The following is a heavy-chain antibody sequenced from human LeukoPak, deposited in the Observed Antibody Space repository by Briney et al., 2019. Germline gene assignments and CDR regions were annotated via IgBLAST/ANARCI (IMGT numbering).Heavy chain of an antibody. CDR3: ARDTFGELWDY. D-gene: IGHD3-10*01. V-gene: IGHV1-18*01. J-gene: IGHJ4*02. CDR1: GYTFTSYG. CDR2: ISAYNGNT. Sequence: ASVKVSCKASGYTFTSYGISWVRQAPGQGLEWMGWISAYNGNTNYAQKLQGRVTMTTDTSTSPAYMELRSLRSDDTAVYHCARDTFGELWDYWGQGTLVTVSS.